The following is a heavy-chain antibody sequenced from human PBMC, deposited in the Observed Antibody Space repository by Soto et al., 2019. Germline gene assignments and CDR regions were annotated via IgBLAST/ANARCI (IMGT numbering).Heavy chain of an antibody. CDR3: ARASGRFTFDIDY. Sequence: GGALRLSCAAPGFTFSSFAMSWVRQVPGKGLEWVAHVSGSGGSTYYADSVKGRLTISRDNSKNTLYLQMNSLRAEYTAVFYCARASGRFTFDIDYWGQGALVTVS. CDR2: VSGSGGST. J-gene: IGHJ4*02. D-gene: IGHD1-26*01. V-gene: IGHV3-23*01. CDR1: GFTFSSFA.